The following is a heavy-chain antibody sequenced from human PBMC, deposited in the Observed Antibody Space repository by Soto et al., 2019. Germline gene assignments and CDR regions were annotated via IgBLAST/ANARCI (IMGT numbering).Heavy chain of an antibody. CDR1: GFSLSTGKVG. CDR2: IYWDDDQ. CDR3: AHRGPYRGAARPSGYFDL. V-gene: IGHV2-5*02. J-gene: IGHJ2*01. Sequence: QITLKESGPTLVKPTQTLTLTCTFSGFSLSTGKVGVGWIRQPPGKALEWLALIYWDDDQRYSPSLKSRLTITKDTSKNQVVLTMTNMDPADTATYFCAHRGPYRGAARPSGYFDLWGRGTLVTVSS. D-gene: IGHD6-6*01.